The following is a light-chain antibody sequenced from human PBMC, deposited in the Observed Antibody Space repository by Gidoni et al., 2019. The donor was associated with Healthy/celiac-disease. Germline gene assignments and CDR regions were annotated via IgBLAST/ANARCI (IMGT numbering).Light chain of an antibody. CDR1: KLGDKY. CDR2: HDS. Sequence: SYELTQPPSFSVSPGQTASITCSADKLGDKYACWYQQRPGQSPVLVIYHDSKRPLGSPERFSCSNSGNTATMTISGNQDMDEDDYYCQARDSSTAVVFGGGTKLTVL. CDR3: QARDSSTAVV. J-gene: IGLJ2*01. V-gene: IGLV3-1*01.